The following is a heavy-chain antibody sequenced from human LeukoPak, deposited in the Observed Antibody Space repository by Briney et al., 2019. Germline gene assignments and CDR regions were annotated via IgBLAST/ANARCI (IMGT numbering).Heavy chain of an antibody. Sequence: PSETLSLTCAVYGGSFSGYYWSWIRQPPGKGLEWIGEINHSGSTNYNPSLKSRVTISVDTSKNQFSLKLSSVTAADTAVYYCARVRYYDFWSGYYGFDYWGQGTLVTVSA. CDR1: GGSFSGYY. J-gene: IGHJ4*02. CDR2: INHSGST. CDR3: ARVRYYDFWSGYYGFDY. V-gene: IGHV4-34*01. D-gene: IGHD3-3*01.